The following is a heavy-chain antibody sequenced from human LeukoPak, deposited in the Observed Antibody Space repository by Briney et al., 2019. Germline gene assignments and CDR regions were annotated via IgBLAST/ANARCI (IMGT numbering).Heavy chain of an antibody. D-gene: IGHD2-21*02. Sequence: GGSLRLSCAASGFTFNSFALSWVRQAPGEGLERVSTLSGSSTGTYYADSVKGRFTISRDNSKNTLYLQMNGLRAEDTAVYYCAKARGRVTTIVVVTHAFDSWGQGTLVTVSS. CDR1: GFTFNSFA. CDR2: LSGSSTGT. CDR3: AKARGRVTTIVVVTHAFDS. J-gene: IGHJ4*02. V-gene: IGHV3-23*01.